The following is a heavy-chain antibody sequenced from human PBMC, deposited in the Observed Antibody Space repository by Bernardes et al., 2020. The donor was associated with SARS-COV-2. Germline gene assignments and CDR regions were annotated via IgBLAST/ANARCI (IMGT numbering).Heavy chain of an antibody. V-gene: IGHV3-23*01. CDR3: AKDIYTSSWLQDGVDV. D-gene: IGHD6-13*01. CDR2: VSSSGGRT. Sequence: GGSLSRSCAASGLTLSSYAMTWVRQAPGKGLEWVSGVSSSGGRTYYADSVKGRFTMSRDNSKNTVYLQMNSLRADDTAIYYCAKDIYTSSWLQDGVDVWGQGTTVTVSS. J-gene: IGHJ6*02. CDR1: GLTLSSYA.